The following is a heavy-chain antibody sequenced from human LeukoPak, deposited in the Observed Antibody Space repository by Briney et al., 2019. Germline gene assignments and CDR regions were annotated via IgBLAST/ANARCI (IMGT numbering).Heavy chain of an antibody. V-gene: IGHV3-53*01. Sequence: GGSLRLSCAASGFTVSSNYMSWVRQAPGKGLEWVSVIYSGGSTYYADSVKGRFTISRDNSKNTLYLQMNSLRAEDTAVYYCARDFDCSSTSCYRWGQGTLVTVSS. J-gene: IGHJ4*02. D-gene: IGHD2-2*01. CDR2: IYSGGST. CDR3: ARDFDCSSTSCYR. CDR1: GFTVSSNY.